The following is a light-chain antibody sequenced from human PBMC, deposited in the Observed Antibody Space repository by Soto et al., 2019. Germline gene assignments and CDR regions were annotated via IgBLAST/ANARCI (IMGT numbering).Light chain of an antibody. Sequence: GILSFSPWESSGQVCRASQSVSSSYLAWYQQKPGQAPRPLTYGASSRATGIPDRFSGSGSGTDFTITISILEPDDFAVYYCQQYGSPRTFGQGTKV. J-gene: IGKJ1*01. CDR3: QQYGSPRT. CDR1: QSVSSSY. V-gene: IGKV3-20*01. CDR2: GAS.